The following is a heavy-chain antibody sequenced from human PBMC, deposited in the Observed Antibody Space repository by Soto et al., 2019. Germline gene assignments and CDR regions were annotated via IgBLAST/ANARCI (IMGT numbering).Heavy chain of an antibody. V-gene: IGHV3-21*01. D-gene: IGHD1-26*01. CDR1: SFSMYS. CDR2: ISSGSAFI. Sequence: EVQVVESGGGLFKPGGSLRLSCNFSFSMYSMDWVRQAPGKGLEWVASISSGSAFIKYADSVKGRFTISRDNAKNSVSLQMDSLRVEDTAMYYCTRDQGGSYDSWFDPWGRGTLVTVSS. CDR3: TRDQGGSYDSWFDP. J-gene: IGHJ5*02.